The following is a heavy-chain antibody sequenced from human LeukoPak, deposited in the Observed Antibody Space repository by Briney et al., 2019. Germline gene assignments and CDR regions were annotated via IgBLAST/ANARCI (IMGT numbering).Heavy chain of an antibody. CDR3: ARDYRSSWYV. J-gene: IGHJ4*02. Sequence: GGSLRLSCAASDFTFSSYWVGWVRQAPGKGLEWVANINEDGSKKNYAGSVEGRFTVSRDNARNSLFLQMNSLRAEDTSVYYCARDYRSSWYVRGQGTLVTVSS. CDR2: INEDGSKK. CDR1: DFTFSSYW. V-gene: IGHV3-7*03. D-gene: IGHD6-13*01.